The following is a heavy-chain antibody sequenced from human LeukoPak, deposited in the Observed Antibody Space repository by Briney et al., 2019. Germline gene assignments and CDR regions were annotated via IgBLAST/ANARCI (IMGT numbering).Heavy chain of an antibody. CDR1: GGAISSGDSY. V-gene: IGHV4-31*03. Sequence: NSSETLSLTCTVAGGAISSGDSYWSWLRQHPGKGLEWIGYIYYSGSTYYNPSLKSRVTISVDTSKNQFSLRLNSVTAADTAVYYCAGAAQLWATSDSWGQGTLVTVSS. CDR2: IYYSGST. CDR3: AGAAQLWATSDS. J-gene: IGHJ4*02. D-gene: IGHD5-18*01.